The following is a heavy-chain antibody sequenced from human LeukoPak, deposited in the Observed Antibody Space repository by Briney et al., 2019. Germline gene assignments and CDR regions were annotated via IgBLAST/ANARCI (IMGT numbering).Heavy chain of an antibody. CDR1: GFTFSNYN. D-gene: IGHD1-1*01. CDR2: FSSSSTYV. Sequence: PGGSLRLSCAASGFTFSNYNMNWVRQAPGKGLEWVSSFSSSSTYVYYADSVKGRFTISRDNAKNSLYLQMNSLRPEDTAVYYCAMVLLTNLPYFYYYMDVWGKGTTVTVSS. CDR3: AMVLLTNLPYFYYYMDV. J-gene: IGHJ6*03. V-gene: IGHV3-21*01.